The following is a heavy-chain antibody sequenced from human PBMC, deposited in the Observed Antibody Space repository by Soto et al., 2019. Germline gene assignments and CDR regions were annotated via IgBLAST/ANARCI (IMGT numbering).Heavy chain of an antibody. D-gene: IGHD5-12*01. V-gene: IGHV1-2*02. CDR2: IGPESGAT. J-gene: IGHJ4*02. Sequence: ASVKVSCKASGYTLTGHYIHWVRQAPEQGPEWMGEIGPESGATRYAQKFQGRVTMTRDMSITTVYMELNNLSPDDTAVYYCGRGRSGQIVVFYWGQGTPVTVSS. CDR1: GYTLTGHY. CDR3: GRGRSGQIVVFY.